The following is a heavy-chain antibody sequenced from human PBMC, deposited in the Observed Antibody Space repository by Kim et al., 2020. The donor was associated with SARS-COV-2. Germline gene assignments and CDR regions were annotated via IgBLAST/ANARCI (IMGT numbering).Heavy chain of an antibody. CDR3: ARDPDSSSSPGDSSGSLWDDY. Sequence: SVKVSCKASGGTFSSYAISWVRQAPGQGLEWMGGIIPIFGTANYAQKFQGRVTITADESTSTAYMELSSLRSEDTAVYYCARDPDSSSSPGDSSGSLWDDYWGQGTLVTVSS. V-gene: IGHV1-69*13. D-gene: IGHD6-6*01. CDR2: IIPIFGTA. CDR1: GGTFSSYA. J-gene: IGHJ4*02.